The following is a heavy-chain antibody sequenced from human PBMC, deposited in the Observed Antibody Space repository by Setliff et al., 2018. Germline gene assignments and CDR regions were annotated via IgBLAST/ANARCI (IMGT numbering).Heavy chain of an antibody. J-gene: IGHJ4*02. CDR3: AKGGTYRYFDF. D-gene: IGHD1-1*01. Sequence: PSETLSLTRTVSGGPFSGASIWSWIRQPPGKGLEFIGYVYHSGTAKYDPSLESRAIMSVDASKNEISLKLKSVTAADTAVYYCAKGGTYRYFDFWGQGALVTVSS. CDR2: VYHSGTA. CDR1: GGPFSGAS. V-gene: IGHV4-59*01.